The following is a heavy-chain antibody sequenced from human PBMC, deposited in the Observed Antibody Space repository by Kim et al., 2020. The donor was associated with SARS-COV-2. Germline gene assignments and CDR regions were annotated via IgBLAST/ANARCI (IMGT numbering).Heavy chain of an antibody. V-gene: IGHV3-21*01. CDR3: ARLYSGYDHFDY. Sequence: YYAHSVKGRFTISRGNAKNSLYLQMNSLRAEDTAVYYCARLYSGYDHFDYWGQGTLVTVSS. D-gene: IGHD5-12*01. J-gene: IGHJ4*02.